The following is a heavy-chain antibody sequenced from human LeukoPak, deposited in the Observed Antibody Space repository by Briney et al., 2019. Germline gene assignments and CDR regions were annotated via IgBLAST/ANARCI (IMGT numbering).Heavy chain of an antibody. Sequence: GGSLRLSCPPSGFTFSSYAMHCVRQAPGKGLEWVAVISYEESNKYYADSVKGRFTTSRDNSKNTLYLQMNSLRAEDTAVYYCSRGGRFKQWLGYYGMDVWGQGTTVTV. D-gene: IGHD6-19*01. J-gene: IGHJ6*01. V-gene: IGHV3-30-3*01. CDR1: GFTFSSYA. CDR2: ISYEESNK. CDR3: SRGGRFKQWLGYYGMDV.